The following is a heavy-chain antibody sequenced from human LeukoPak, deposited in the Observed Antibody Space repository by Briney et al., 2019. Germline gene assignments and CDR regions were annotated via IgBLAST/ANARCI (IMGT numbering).Heavy chain of an antibody. CDR3: ARLVWGVDYYYYYMDV. CDR2: INPNNSDT. D-gene: IGHD3-10*01. Sequence: ASVKVSCKASGYTFTNYYIHWVRQAPGQGLEWMGWINPNNSDTNYAQKFHGRVTMTRGTSISTAYMELSRLKSDDTAVYYCARLVWGVDYYYYYMDVWGKGTTVTVPS. CDR1: GYTFTNYY. J-gene: IGHJ6*03. V-gene: IGHV1-2*02.